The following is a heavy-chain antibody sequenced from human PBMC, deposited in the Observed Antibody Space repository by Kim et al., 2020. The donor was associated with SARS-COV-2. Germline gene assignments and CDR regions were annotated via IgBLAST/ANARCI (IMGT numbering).Heavy chain of an antibody. CDR3: AIHVPYYYDSSGSFDI. V-gene: IGHV4-39*01. CDR1: GGSISSSSYY. D-gene: IGHD3-22*01. Sequence: SETLSLTCTVSGGSISSSSYYWGWIRQPPGKGLEWIGSIYYSGSTYYNPSLKSRVTISVNTSKNQFSLKLSSVTAADAAVYYCAIHVPYYYDSSGSFDIWGQGRMVTVSS. J-gene: IGHJ3*02. CDR2: IYYSGST.